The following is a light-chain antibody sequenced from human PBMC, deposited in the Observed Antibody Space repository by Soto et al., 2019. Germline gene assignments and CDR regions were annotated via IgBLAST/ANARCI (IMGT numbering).Light chain of an antibody. Sequence: EIVMTQAPATLSVSPGEGSTLSCRSSQSVSSNLAWYQQKPGQAPRLLIYGASTRATGIPARFSGSGSGTEFTLTISSLQSEDFAVYYCQQYNNWPPITFGQGTRLEIK. CDR1: QSVSSN. J-gene: IGKJ5*01. CDR3: QQYNNWPPIT. V-gene: IGKV3-15*01. CDR2: GAS.